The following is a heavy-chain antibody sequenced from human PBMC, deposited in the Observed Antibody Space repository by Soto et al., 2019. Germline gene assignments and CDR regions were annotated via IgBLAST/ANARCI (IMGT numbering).Heavy chain of an antibody. J-gene: IGHJ4*02. V-gene: IGHV1-18*04. Sequence: ASVKVSGKACGYTFTTHGISWVRQAPGQGLEWMGWISPYNGKTTYAQKVQGRVTMTTDTSTSTAYMELRGLRSDDTAVYYCARVDDYVWGSFRPWGQGTQVTVSS. CDR3: ARVDDYVWGSFRP. CDR1: GYTFTTHG. D-gene: IGHD3-16*02. CDR2: ISPYNGKT.